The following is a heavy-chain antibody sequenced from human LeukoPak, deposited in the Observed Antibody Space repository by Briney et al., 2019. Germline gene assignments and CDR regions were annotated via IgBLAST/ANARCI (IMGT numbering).Heavy chain of an antibody. Sequence: GGSLRLSCAASGFTFSGYEMNWVRQAPGKGLEGVSYISSSGYTIFYADSVKGRFTISRDNANKSLYLQMSSLRVEDTAVYYCAREVAFDYFDYWGQGTLVAVSS. CDR2: ISSSGYTI. CDR1: GFTFSGYE. J-gene: IGHJ4*02. CDR3: AREVAFDYFDY. D-gene: IGHD2-15*01. V-gene: IGHV3-48*03.